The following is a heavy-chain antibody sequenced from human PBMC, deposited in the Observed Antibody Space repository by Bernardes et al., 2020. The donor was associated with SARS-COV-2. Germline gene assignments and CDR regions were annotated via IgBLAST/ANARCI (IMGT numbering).Heavy chain of an antibody. D-gene: IGHD3-10*01. CDR2: IDYRGST. Sequence: SETLSLTCTVSGGSVSGHNWNWIRQSPGRGLLWIANIDYRGSTIYNPALASRATISVDTSKNQFSLKLSSVTATDTAIYYCARRINMGTPSPDRNNWFDPWGQGTLVTVSS. V-gene: IGHV4-59*08. CDR1: GGSVSGHN. J-gene: IGHJ5*02. CDR3: ARRINMGTPSPDRNNWFDP.